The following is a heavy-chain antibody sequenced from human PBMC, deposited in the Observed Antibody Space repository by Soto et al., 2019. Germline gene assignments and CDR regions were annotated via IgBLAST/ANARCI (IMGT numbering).Heavy chain of an antibody. CDR2: IYHSGST. CDR1: GGSISSGASS. Sequence: TLSLTCAVSGGSISSGASSWSWIRQPPGKGLEWIGYIYHSGSTYYNPSLKSRVIISADKSKNQFSLKLTSVTAADTAVYYCARESPRVAGYLDYWGQGTLVTVSS. J-gene: IGHJ4*02. V-gene: IGHV4-30-2*01. CDR3: ARESPRVAGYLDY. D-gene: IGHD2-15*01.